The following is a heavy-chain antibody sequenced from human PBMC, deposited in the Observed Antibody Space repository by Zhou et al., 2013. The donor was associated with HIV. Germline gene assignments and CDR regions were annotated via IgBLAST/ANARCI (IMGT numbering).Heavy chain of an antibody. J-gene: IGHJ4*02. CDR3: TRLSYYGDSGYYYFDD. CDR1: GGTFKTYA. D-gene: IGHD3-22*01. CDR2: IIPLLGTA. V-gene: IGHV1-69*05. Sequence: QVQLVQSGAEVKKPGSSVKVSCQASGGTFKTYAISWVRQAPGQGLEWMGGIIPLLGTANYAQKFQDRVTITTDESTNTAYMELSSLRWEDTAIFYCTRLSYYGDSGYYYFDDWGQGTLVTVSS.